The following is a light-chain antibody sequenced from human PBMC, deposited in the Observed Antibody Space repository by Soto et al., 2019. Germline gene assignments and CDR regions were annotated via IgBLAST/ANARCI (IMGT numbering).Light chain of an antibody. CDR3: CSSAGSSSSI. V-gene: IGLV2-23*02. CDR2: EVT. J-gene: IGLJ1*01. Sequence: QSVLTQPASVSGSPGQSITISCSGTSSDVGTYNLVSWYQQYPGKATRLMIYEVTKRPSGVSNRFSGSKSGNTASLTIAGLQPEDEADYYSCSSAGSSSSIFGTGTKVT. CDR1: SSDVGTYNL.